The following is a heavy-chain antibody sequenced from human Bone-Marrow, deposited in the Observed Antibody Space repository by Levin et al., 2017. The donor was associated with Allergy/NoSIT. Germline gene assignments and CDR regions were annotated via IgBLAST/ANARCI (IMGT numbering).Heavy chain of an antibody. D-gene: IGHD6-19*01. V-gene: IGHV3-30-3*01. CDR2: ISYDGSNK. CDR1: GFTFSSYA. Sequence: GESLKISCAASGFTFSSYAMHWVRQAPGKGLEWVAVISYDGSNKYYADSVKGRFTISRDNSKNTLYLQMNSLRAEDTAVYYCASLAGTNYYYGMDVWGQGTTVTVSS. J-gene: IGHJ6*02. CDR3: ASLAGTNYYYGMDV.